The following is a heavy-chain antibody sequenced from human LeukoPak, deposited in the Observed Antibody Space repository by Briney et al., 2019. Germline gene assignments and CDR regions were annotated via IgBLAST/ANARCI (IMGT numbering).Heavy chain of an antibody. CDR1: GGSISSSSYY. Sequence: SETLSLTCTVSGGSISSSSYYWGWIRQPPGRGLEWIGSIYYSGSTYYNPSLKSRVTISVDTSKNQLSLKLTSVTAADTAVYYCARHGGAAGGHWGQGTLVTVSS. CDR2: IYYSGST. D-gene: IGHD6-13*01. J-gene: IGHJ4*02. V-gene: IGHV4-39*01. CDR3: ARHGGAAGGH.